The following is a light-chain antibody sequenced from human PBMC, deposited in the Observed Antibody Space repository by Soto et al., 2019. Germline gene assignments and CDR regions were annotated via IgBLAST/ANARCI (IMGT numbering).Light chain of an antibody. CDR2: DVT. Sequence: QSALTQPASVSGSPGQSITISCTGTSSDVGGYIYVSWYQQHPGKAPKLMIYDVTSRPSGVSYHFSGSKSGNTASLTISGLQAEDEADYYCSSYTTSSSYVFXTGTKVTVL. J-gene: IGLJ1*01. CDR3: SSYTTSSSYV. V-gene: IGLV2-14*01. CDR1: SSDVGGYIY.